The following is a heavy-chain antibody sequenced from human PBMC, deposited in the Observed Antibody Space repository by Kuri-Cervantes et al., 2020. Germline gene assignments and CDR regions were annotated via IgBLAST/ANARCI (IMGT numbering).Heavy chain of an antibody. CDR2: IYHSGST. CDR1: GDSISTYY. V-gene: IGHV4-59*01. CDR3: ARLPQETSATHGAFDM. D-gene: IGHD5-24*01. Sequence: GSLRLSCTVSGDSISTYYWSWIRQSPGKGLEWIGYIYHSGSTYYNPSLKSRVTISVDTSKNQFSLKLSSVTAADTAAYYCARLPQETSATHGAFDMWGQGARGTVSS. J-gene: IGHJ3*02.